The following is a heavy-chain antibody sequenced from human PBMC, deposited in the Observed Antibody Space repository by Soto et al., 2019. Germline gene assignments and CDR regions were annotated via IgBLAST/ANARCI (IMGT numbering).Heavy chain of an antibody. J-gene: IGHJ4*02. D-gene: IGHD1-1*01. CDR3: AKDPPTTGTTFDY. V-gene: IGHV3-23*01. CDR2: INKSGGST. Sequence: PGGSLRLSCAASGFTFSSFAMSWVRQAPGKGLEWVSTINKSGGSTYYADSVKGRFTISRDNSKNMLSLQINGLRAEDTAVYYCAKDPPTTGTTFDYWGRGTLVTVSS. CDR1: GFTFSSFA.